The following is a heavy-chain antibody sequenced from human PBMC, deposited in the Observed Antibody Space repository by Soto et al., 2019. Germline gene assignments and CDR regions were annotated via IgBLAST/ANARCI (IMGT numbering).Heavy chain of an antibody. CDR1: GFTFSSYA. V-gene: IGHV3-30-3*02. CDR3: AKSDGSSWYVPDYYYGMDV. J-gene: IGHJ6*02. CDR2: ISYDGSNK. Sequence: GGSLRLSCAASGFTFSSYAMHWVRQAPGKGLEWVAVISYDGSNKYYADSVKGRFTISRDNSKNTLYLQMNSLRAEDTAVYYCAKSDGSSWYVPDYYYGMDVWGQGTTVTVSS. D-gene: IGHD6-13*01.